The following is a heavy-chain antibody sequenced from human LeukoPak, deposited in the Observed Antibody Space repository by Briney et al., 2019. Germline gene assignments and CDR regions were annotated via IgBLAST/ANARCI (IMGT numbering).Heavy chain of an antibody. V-gene: IGHV3-23*01. D-gene: IGHD3-16*01. CDR2: IGTSGGTT. CDR1: GFAFSTYV. J-gene: IGHJ4*02. Sequence: GGSLRLSCAASGFAFSTYVMSWVRQAPGKGLDWFSAIGTSGGTTYYADSVKGRFTISRDNSKDTLYLQMNSLRAEDTAVYYCAKRLGGSGFDYWGQGTLVTVSS. CDR3: AKRLGGSGFDY.